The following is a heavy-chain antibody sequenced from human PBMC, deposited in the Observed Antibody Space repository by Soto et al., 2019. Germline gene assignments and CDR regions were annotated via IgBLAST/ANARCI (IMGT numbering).Heavy chain of an antibody. Sequence: GESLKISCKGSGYSFTSYWISWVRQMPGKGLEWMGRIDPSDSYTNYSPSFQGHVTISADKSISTAYLQWSSLKASDTAMYYCATSGAELQPTYYYYGMDVWGQGTTVTVSS. V-gene: IGHV5-10-1*01. CDR1: GYSFTSYW. J-gene: IGHJ6*02. CDR3: ATSGAELQPTYYYYGMDV. D-gene: IGHD6-13*01. CDR2: IDPSDSYT.